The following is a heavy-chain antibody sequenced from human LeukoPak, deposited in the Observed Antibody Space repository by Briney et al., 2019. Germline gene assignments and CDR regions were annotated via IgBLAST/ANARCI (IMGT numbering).Heavy chain of an antibody. CDR3: VRDRHCDP. CDR2: INCDSGVI. V-gene: IGHV1-2*02. Sequence: ASVKVSCKASGYTFTDYYMHWARQVPGQGLEWMGWINCDSGVINYAQRFQDRVTMTRDTSINTAYMELRRLRSDDTAVYYCVRDRHCDPWGQGTLVTVSS. CDR1: GYTFTDYY. J-gene: IGHJ5*02.